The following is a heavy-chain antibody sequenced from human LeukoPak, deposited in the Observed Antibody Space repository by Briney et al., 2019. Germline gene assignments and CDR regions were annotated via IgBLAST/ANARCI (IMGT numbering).Heavy chain of an antibody. CDR2: INHSGST. V-gene: IGHV4-34*01. J-gene: IGHJ4*02. D-gene: IGHD5-18*01. CDR3: ARHGRGYSYADY. CDR1: GGSFSGYY. Sequence: SETLSVTCAVYGGSFSGYYWSWIRQPPGKGLEWIGEINHSGSTNYNPSLKSRVTISVDTSKNQFSLKLSSVTAADTAVYYCARHGRGYSYADYWGQGTLVTVSS.